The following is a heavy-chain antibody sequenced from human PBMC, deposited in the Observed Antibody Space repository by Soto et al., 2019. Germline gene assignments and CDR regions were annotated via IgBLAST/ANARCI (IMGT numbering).Heavy chain of an antibody. CDR3: ARGRFLSYYYYGMDV. D-gene: IGHD3-10*01. Sequence: QVQLQESGPGLVKPSETLSLTCTVSGGSVSSGSYYWSWIRQPPGKGLEWIGYIYYSESANYNPSLKRRVTISVDTSKNQFSLKLSSVTAADTAVYYCARGRFLSYYYYGMDVWGQGTTVTVSS. V-gene: IGHV4-61*01. CDR1: GGSVSSGSYY. J-gene: IGHJ6*02. CDR2: IYYSESA.